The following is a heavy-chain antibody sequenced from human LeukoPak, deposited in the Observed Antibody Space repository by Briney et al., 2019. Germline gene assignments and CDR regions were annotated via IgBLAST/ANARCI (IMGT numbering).Heavy chain of an antibody. CDR1: GFTFSNYW. D-gene: IGHD2-2*02. CDR3: ARNYSSTSCYRH. Sequence: GGSLRLSCAASGFTFSNYWMSWVRQAPGKGLDWVANIKQDGSEKYYVDSVKGRFTISRDNAKNSLYLQMNSLRAEDTAVYYCARNYSSTSCYRHWGQGTLVTVSS. V-gene: IGHV3-7*01. CDR2: IKQDGSEK. J-gene: IGHJ4*02.